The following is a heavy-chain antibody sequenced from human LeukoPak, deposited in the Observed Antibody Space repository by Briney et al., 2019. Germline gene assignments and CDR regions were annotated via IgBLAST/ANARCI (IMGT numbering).Heavy chain of an antibody. Sequence: GGSLRLSCAASGFTFSSYCMNWVRQPPGKGREWVSSISSSSSYIYYSDSVKDRFTISRDNAKNSLYLQMNSLRAEDTAVYYCARDPKVVPAAIPYYYYYGMDVWGQGTTVTVSS. CDR2: ISSSSSYI. J-gene: IGHJ6*02. V-gene: IGHV3-21*01. CDR1: GFTFSSYC. D-gene: IGHD2-2*01. CDR3: ARDPKVVPAAIPYYYYYGMDV.